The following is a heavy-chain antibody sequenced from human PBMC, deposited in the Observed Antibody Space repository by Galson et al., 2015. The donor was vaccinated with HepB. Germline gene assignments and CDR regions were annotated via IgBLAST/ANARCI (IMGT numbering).Heavy chain of an antibody. Sequence: ETLSLPCTVSGGSIGRSSYYWGWIRQPPGKGLEWIGSVYYTGSTYYNPSLKSRVTISVDTSKNQFSLKLSSVTAADTAVYYCASPLYCSRTSCYLGFDYWGQGTLVTVSS. D-gene: IGHD2-2*01. J-gene: IGHJ4*02. CDR1: GGSIGRSSYY. CDR2: VYYTGST. V-gene: IGHV4-39*07. CDR3: ASPLYCSRTSCYLGFDY.